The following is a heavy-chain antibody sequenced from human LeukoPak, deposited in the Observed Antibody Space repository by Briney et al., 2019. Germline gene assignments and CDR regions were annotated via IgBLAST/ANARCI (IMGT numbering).Heavy chain of an antibody. D-gene: IGHD1-26*01. CDR2: INPNSGGT. Sequence: ASVKVSCKASGYTFTGYYMHWVRQAPGQGLEWMGWINPNSGGTNYAQKFQDRVTMTRDTSISTAYMELSRLRSDDTAVYYYAREPHRYRGPFDYWGQGTLVPVSS. V-gene: IGHV1-2*02. CDR1: GYTFTGYY. CDR3: AREPHRYRGPFDY. J-gene: IGHJ4*02.